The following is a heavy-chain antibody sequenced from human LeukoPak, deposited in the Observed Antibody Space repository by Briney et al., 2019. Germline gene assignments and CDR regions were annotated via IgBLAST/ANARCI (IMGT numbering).Heavy chain of an antibody. CDR1: GYTFTSNA. D-gene: IGHD2-8*01. CDR3: ASFFCTSGLCYYLGY. CDR2: INTNTGNP. Sequence: ASVKVSCKASGYTFTSNALGWVRQAPGQGLEWMGWINTNTGNPTYAQGFTGRFVFSLDTSDNTAYLQISSLQAEDTAVYYCASFFCTSGLCYYLGYWGQGTLVTVSS. V-gene: IGHV7-4-1*02. J-gene: IGHJ4*02.